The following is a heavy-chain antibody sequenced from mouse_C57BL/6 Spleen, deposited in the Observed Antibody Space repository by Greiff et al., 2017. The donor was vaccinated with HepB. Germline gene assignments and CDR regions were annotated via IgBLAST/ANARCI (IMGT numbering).Heavy chain of an antibody. CDR2: IYPGDGDT. CDR1: GYAFSSSW. V-gene: IGHV1-82*01. J-gene: IGHJ3*01. Sequence: QVQLQQSGPELVKPGASVKISCKASGYAFSSSWMNWVKQRPGKGLEWIGRIYPGDGDTNYNGKFKGKATLTADKSSSTAYMQLSSLTSEDSAVYFCARSPNWSFAYWGQGTLVTVSA. CDR3: ARSPNWSFAY. D-gene: IGHD4-1*01.